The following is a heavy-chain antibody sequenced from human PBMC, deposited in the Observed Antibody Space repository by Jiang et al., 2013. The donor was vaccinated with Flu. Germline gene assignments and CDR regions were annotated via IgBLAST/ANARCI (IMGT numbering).Heavy chain of an antibody. J-gene: IGHJ3*02. D-gene: IGHD3-22*01. V-gene: IGHV1-69*01. CDR3: ARGHYYDSGPDAFDI. CDR2: IPIFGIA. Sequence: IPIFGIANYAQKFQGRVTITADESTSTAYMELSSLRSEDTAVYYCARGHYYDSGPDAFDIWGQGTMVTVSS.